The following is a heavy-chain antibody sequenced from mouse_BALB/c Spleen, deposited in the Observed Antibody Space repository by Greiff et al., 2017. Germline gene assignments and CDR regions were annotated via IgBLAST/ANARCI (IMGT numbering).Heavy chain of an antibody. D-gene: IGHD2-4*01. CDR3: TRGGFYYEAMDY. CDR1: GYTFTSYW. Sequence: LQQPGSELVRPGASVKLSCKASGYTFTSYWMHWVKQRPGQGLEWIGNIYPGSGSTNYDEKFKSKGTLTVDTSSSTAYMHLSSLTSEDSAVYYCTRGGFYYEAMDYWGQGTSVTVSS. J-gene: IGHJ4*01. CDR2: IYPGSGST. V-gene: IGHV1S22*01.